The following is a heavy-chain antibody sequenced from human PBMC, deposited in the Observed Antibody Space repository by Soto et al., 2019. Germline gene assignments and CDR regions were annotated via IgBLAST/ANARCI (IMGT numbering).Heavy chain of an antibody. CDR2: ISAGGDRT. CDR3: ARRV. J-gene: IGHJ4*02. CDR1: GFTFSHYP. Sequence: EVQVSVSGGGLVQPGGSLRLSCATSGFTFSHYPMNWVRQAPGKGLEWVSGISAGGDRTYYADSVKGRFTIFRDNSKNSVSLQMNSLRVEDTAVYYCARRVWGQGTLVTVSS. V-gene: IGHV3-23*01.